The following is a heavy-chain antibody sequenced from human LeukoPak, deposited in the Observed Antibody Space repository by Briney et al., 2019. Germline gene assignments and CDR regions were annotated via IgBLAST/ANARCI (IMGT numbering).Heavy chain of an antibody. D-gene: IGHD6-19*01. CDR1: GGSFSGYY. V-gene: IGHV4-34*01. CDR3: ARVEYSSGWYELDY. J-gene: IGHJ4*02. Sequence: SETLSLTCAVYGGSFSGYYWSWLRQPPGKGLEWIGEINHSGSTNYNPSLKSRVTISVDTSKNQFSLKLSSVTAADTAVYYCARVEYSSGWYELDYWGQGTLVTVSS. CDR2: INHSGST.